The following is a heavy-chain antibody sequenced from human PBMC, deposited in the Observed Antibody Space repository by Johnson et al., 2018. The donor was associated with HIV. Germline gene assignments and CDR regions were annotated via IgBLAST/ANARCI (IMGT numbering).Heavy chain of an antibody. CDR2: ISSSGSTI. CDR1: GFTFSSYA. D-gene: IGHD6-13*01. CDR3: ARDGESQQLQLGDAFDI. Sequence: MQLVESGGSVERPGGSLRLSCVGSGFTFSSYAMSWIRQAPVKGLEWVSYISSSGSTIYYADSVKGRFTISRDNAKNSLYLQMNSLRAEDTAVYYCARDGESQQLQLGDAFDIWGQGTMVTVSS. V-gene: IGHV3-48*04. J-gene: IGHJ3*02.